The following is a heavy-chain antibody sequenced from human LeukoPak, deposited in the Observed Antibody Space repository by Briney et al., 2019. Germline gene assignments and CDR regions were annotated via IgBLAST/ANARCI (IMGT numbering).Heavy chain of an antibody. J-gene: IGHJ6*03. CDR1: GYTFTSYY. Sequence: GASVKVSCKASGYTFTSYYMHWVRQAPGQGLEWMGIINPSGGSTSYAQKFQGRVTMTRDTSTSTVYMELSSLRSEDTAVYYCARSANRRHYYYYMDVWGKGTTVTVSS. CDR3: ARSANRRHYYYYMDV. CDR2: INPSGGST. V-gene: IGHV1-46*01.